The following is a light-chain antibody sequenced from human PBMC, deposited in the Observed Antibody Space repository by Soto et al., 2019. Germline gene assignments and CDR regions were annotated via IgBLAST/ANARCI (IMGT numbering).Light chain of an antibody. Sequence: DVQMTQSPSSLSAFVGDRVTITCRASQGIAPYLAWFQQKPGKVPKLLIYATSTLQSGVPSRFSGSGSGTDFTLTISSLQPEDVATYYCQKYNTAPLTGGGGTKVEIK. V-gene: IGKV1-27*01. CDR1: QGIAPY. J-gene: IGKJ4*01. CDR3: QKYNTAPLT. CDR2: ATS.